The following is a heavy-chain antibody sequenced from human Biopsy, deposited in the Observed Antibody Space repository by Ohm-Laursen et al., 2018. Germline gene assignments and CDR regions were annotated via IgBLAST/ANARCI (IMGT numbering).Heavy chain of an antibody. CDR2: IIPMFGTA. Sequence: GASVKVSCKASGGTLINYAISWVRQAPGQGLEWMGGIIPMFGTANYAQMFQGRVTISADESTSTSYMELSSLTTEDTAIYYCARGPHSGSHSCFDYWGRGTLVIVSS. V-gene: IGHV1-69*13. CDR3: ARGPHSGSHSCFDY. D-gene: IGHD1-26*01. J-gene: IGHJ4*02. CDR1: GGTLINYA.